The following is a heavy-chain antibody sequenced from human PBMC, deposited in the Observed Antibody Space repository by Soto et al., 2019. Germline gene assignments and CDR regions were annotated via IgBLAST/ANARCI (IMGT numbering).Heavy chain of an antibody. V-gene: IGHV3-23*01. Sequence: EVQLLESGGALVQPGGSLRLSCAASGFTFNSYVMTWVRQAPGEGLEWVSSISRSGRGSAYYADSVKGRFTISRDNSENTLFLQMNNLRDEDTALYYCARGRYLDSIDYWVANLPFDHWGLGTLVTVSS. D-gene: IGHD3-22*01. J-gene: IGHJ4*02. CDR1: GFTFNSYV. CDR2: ISRSGRGSA. CDR3: ARGRYLDSIDYWVANLPFDH.